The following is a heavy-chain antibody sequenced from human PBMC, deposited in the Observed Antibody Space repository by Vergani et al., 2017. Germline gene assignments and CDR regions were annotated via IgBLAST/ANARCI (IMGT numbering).Heavy chain of an antibody. V-gene: IGHV4-61*02. CDR1: GGSISSGSYY. D-gene: IGHD3-16*01. Sequence: QVQLQESGPGLVKPSQTLSLTCTVSGGSISSGSYYWSWIRQPAGKGLEWIGRIYTSGSTNYNPSLKSRVTISVDTSKNQFSLKLSSVTAADTAVDYCATYDYITYYFDYWGQGTLVTVSS. CDR2: IYTSGST. CDR3: ATYDYITYYFDY. J-gene: IGHJ4*02.